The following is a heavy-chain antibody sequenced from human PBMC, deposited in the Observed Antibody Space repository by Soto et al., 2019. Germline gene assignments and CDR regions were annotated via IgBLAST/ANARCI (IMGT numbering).Heavy chain of an antibody. J-gene: IGHJ4*02. CDR2: IWFDGSNK. D-gene: IGHD2-21*02. Sequence: GGSLRLSCAASGFTFSNYGMHWVRQAPGKGLEWVATIWFDGSNKYYADSVKGRFTISRDNSKNTLYLQMNSLRAEDTAVYYCAREASDYYFDDWGQGIPVTVSS. CDR3: AREASDYYFDD. CDR1: GFTFSNYG. V-gene: IGHV3-33*01.